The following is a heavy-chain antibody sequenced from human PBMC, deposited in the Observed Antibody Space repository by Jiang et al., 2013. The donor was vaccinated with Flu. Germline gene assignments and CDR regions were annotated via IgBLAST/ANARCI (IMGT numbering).Heavy chain of an antibody. J-gene: IGHJ6*02. Sequence: SAMQWVRQARGQRLEWIGWIVVGSGNTNYAQKFQERVTITRDMSTSTAYMELSSLRSEDTAVYYCAAENYDSSGYGNYYYYGMDVWGQGTTVTVSS. CDR3: AAENYDSSGYGNYYYYGMDV. V-gene: IGHV1-58*02. D-gene: IGHD3-22*01. CDR2: IVVGSGNT. CDR1: SA.